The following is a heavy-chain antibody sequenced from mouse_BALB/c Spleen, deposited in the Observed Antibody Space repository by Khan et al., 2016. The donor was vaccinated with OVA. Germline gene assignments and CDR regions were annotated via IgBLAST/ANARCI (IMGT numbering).Heavy chain of an antibody. Sequence: QVQLKQSGPELVRPGVSVKISCKGSGYTFTDYGMHWVRQSPAKSLEWIGVITTYSGDTNYNQTFKGKATMTVDKSSSTAYMELARLTSEDSAIYYCARLTLRLDYWGQGTSVTVSS. J-gene: IGHJ4*01. V-gene: IGHV1S137*01. CDR2: ITTYSGDT. D-gene: IGHD1-1*01. CDR1: GYTFTDYG. CDR3: ARLTLRLDY.